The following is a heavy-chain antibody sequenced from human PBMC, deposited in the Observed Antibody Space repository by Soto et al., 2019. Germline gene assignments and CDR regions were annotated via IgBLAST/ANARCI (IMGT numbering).Heavy chain of an antibody. CDR3: ARGGFPGYYYYLDV. Sequence: PSETLSLTCTVSGGSISSYFWTWIRQPPGKGLEWIGYVYYNGSTNYNPSLKTRVTISLDTSKSQFSLKLNSVTTADTAVYYCARGGFPGYYYYLDVWGKGTTVTVSS. CDR2: VYYNGST. V-gene: IGHV4-59*01. J-gene: IGHJ6*03. CDR1: GGSISSYF.